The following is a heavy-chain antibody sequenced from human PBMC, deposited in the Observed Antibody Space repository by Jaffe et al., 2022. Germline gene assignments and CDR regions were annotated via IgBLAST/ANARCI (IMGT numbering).Heavy chain of an antibody. J-gene: IGHJ4*02. CDR3: ARGGGSGWYPANPHFDS. V-gene: IGHV4-59*01. CDR1: GGSFSTYY. D-gene: IGHD6-19*01. CDR2: IYSSGNT. Sequence: QVQLQESGPGLVKPSETLSLTCTVSGGSFSTYYWSWIRQPPGKGLEWIGYIYSSGNTNCNPSLKSRVTISVDTSKNQFSLKLSSVTAADTAVYYCARGGGSGWYPANPHFDSWGQGTLVTVSS.